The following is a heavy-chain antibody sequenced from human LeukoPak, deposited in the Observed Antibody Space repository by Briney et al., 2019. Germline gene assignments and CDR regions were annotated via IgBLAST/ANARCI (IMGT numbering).Heavy chain of an antibody. CDR1: GFTFSSYG. Sequence: PGGSLRLSCAASGFTFSSYGMHWVRQAPGKGLEWVAFIRYDGSNKCYADSVKGRFTISRDNSKNTLYLQMNSLRAEDTAVYYCARVRVGATKGHYFDYWGQGTLVTVSS. V-gene: IGHV3-30*02. CDR3: ARVRVGATKGHYFDY. J-gene: IGHJ4*02. D-gene: IGHD1-26*01. CDR2: IRYDGSNK.